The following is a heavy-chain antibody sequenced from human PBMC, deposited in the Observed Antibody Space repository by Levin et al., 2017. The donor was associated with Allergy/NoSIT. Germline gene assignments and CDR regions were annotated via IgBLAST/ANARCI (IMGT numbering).Heavy chain of an antibody. CDR2: IYHSGST. V-gene: IGHV4-30-2*01. D-gene: IGHD2-15*01. CDR1: GGSISSGGYS. J-gene: IGHJ6*03. CDR3: ARGGYCSGGSCIYYYDYYMDG. Sequence: SQTLSLTCAVSGGSISSGGYSWSWIRQPPGKGLEWIGYIYHSGSTYYNPSLKSRVTISVDRSKNQFSLKLSSVTAADTAVYYCARGGYCSGGSCIYYYDYYMDGWGKGTTVTVSS.